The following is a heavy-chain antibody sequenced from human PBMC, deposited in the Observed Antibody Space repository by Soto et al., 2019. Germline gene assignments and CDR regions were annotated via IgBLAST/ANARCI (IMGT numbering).Heavy chain of an antibody. CDR3: ARGDTAMAGDY. Sequence: QVQLQESGPGLVKPSQTLSLTCTVYGGSISSGGYYWSWIRQHPGKGLEWIGYIYYSGSTYYTPSLKSRVTISVDTSKTPFSLKLSSVTAADTAVYYCARGDTAMAGDYWGQGTLVTVSS. J-gene: IGHJ4*02. V-gene: IGHV4-31*03. CDR1: GGSISSGGYY. CDR2: IYYSGST. D-gene: IGHD5-18*01.